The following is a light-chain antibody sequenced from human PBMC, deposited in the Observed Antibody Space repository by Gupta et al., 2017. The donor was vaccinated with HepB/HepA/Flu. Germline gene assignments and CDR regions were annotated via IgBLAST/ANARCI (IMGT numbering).Light chain of an antibody. V-gene: IGLV4-60*03. CDR1: SGHCSYI. CDR2: LEGSGSY. J-gene: IGLJ3*02. Sequence: QPVLTQSSSASASLGSSVKLTCTLSSGHCSYIIAWHQQQPGKAPRYLMKLEGSGSYNKGSGVPDRFSGSSSGADRYLTISNLQSEDEADYYCETWDSNNWVFGGGTKLTVL. CDR3: ETWDSNNWV.